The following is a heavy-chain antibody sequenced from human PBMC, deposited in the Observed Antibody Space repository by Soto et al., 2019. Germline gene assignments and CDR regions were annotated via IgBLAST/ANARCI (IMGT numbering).Heavy chain of an antibody. CDR2: IIPILGIA. CDR1: GGTFSSYT. CDR3: ARGYCSGGSCYSGSEYFQH. Sequence: SVKVSCKASGGTFSSYTISWVRQAPGQGLEWMGRIIPILGIANYAQKFQGRVTITADKSTSTAYMELSSLRSEDTAVYYCARGYCSGGSCYSGSEYFQHWGQGTLVTVSS. V-gene: IGHV1-69*02. D-gene: IGHD2-15*01. J-gene: IGHJ1*01.